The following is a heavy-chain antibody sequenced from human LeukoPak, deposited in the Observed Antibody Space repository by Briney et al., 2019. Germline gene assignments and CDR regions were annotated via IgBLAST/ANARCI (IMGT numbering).Heavy chain of an antibody. D-gene: IGHD1-26*01. J-gene: IGHJ4*02. CDR2: IRYDGSNK. Sequence: GGSLRLSCAASGFTFSSYGMHWVRQAPGKGLERVAFIRYDGSNKYYADSVKGRFTISRDNSKNTLYLQMNSLRAEDTAVYYCAKVYSGSSRYFDYWGQGTLVTVSS. CDR1: GFTFSSYG. CDR3: AKVYSGSSRYFDY. V-gene: IGHV3-30*02.